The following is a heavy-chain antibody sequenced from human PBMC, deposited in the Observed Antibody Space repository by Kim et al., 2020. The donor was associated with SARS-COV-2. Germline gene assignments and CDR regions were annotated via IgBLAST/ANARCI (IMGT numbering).Heavy chain of an antibody. D-gene: IGHD3-10*01. V-gene: IGHV4-34*01. Sequence: SETLSLTCAVYGGSFSGYYWSWIRQPPGKGLEWIGEINHSGSTNYNPSLKSRVTISVDTSKNQFSLKLSSVTAADTAVYYCARAVRGVLAPYYYYGMDV. CDR1: GGSFSGYY. J-gene: IGHJ6*01. CDR3: ARAVRGVLAPYYYYGMDV. CDR2: INHSGST.